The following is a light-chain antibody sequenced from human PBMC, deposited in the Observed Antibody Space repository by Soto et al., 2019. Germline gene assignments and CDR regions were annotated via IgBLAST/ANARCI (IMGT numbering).Light chain of an antibody. V-gene: IGLV2-23*02. CDR2: EVS. J-gene: IGLJ1*01. Sequence: HSALTQPASVSGFPGQSITISCTGTSREVGRYNVVSWYQHHPGKAPKLIIYEVSKLPSGVSNRFSGSKSGYTASLTISGLQAEDEADYYCCSYAGSSTYVFGSGTKVTVL. CDR1: SREVGRYNV. CDR3: CSYAGSSTYV.